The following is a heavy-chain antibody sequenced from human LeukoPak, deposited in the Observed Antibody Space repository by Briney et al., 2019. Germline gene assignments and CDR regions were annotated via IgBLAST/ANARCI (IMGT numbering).Heavy chain of an antibody. V-gene: IGHV4-59*01. D-gene: IGHD2-15*01. CDR3: ASFYSGFDYYYYMDV. Sequence: SETLSLTCTVSGGSISSYYLSWIRQPPGKGLEWIGYIYYSGSTNYNPSLKSRVTISVDTSKNQFSLKLSSVTAADTAVYYCASFYSGFDYYYYMDVWGKGTTVTVSS. CDR2: IYYSGST. CDR1: GGSISSYY. J-gene: IGHJ6*03.